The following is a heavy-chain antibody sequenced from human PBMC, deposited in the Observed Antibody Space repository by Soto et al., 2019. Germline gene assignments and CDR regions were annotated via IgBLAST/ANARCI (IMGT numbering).Heavy chain of an antibody. CDR3: AMDGSGWSRAVDS. CDR2: IAAYYGDT. V-gene: IGHV1-18*01. J-gene: IGHJ5*02. D-gene: IGHD3-22*01. Sequence: QVQLVQSGGVVRKPGASVKVSCETSGFTFTSHSFNWVRQAPGQALEWMGWIAAYYGDTKYAQKFQGRVTLTTDKSVNTVYMELRTLRFDDTAVYFCAMDGSGWSRAVDSWCQGTRVTVSA. CDR1: GFTFTSHS.